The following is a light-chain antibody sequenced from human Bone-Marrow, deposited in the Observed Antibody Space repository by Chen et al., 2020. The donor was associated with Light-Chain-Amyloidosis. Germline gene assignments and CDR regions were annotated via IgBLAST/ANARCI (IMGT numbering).Light chain of an antibody. CDR2: EDD. Sequence: NFMLTQPHSVSESPGQTVIISCTRSSGSIATNYVQWYQQRPGSSPTTVIYEDDQRPSGVPDRFSGSIDRSSNSASLTISGLKTEGEADYCCQSYQGSSQGVFGGGTKLTVL. V-gene: IGLV6-57*01. CDR1: SGSIATNY. CDR3: QSYQGSSQGV. J-gene: IGLJ3*02.